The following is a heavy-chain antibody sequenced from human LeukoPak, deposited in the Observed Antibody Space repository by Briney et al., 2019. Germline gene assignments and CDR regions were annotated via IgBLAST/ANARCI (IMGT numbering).Heavy chain of an antibody. J-gene: IGHJ5*02. CDR2: IIPIFGAA. CDR3: ARFEPYCSSTSCPLSGWFDP. Sequence: SVKVSCKASGGTFSSYAISWVRQAPGQGLEWMGGIIPIFGAANYAQKFQGRVTITADESTSTAYMELSSLRSEDTAVYYCARFEPYCSSTSCPLSGWFDPWGQGTLVTVSS. V-gene: IGHV1-69*13. D-gene: IGHD2-2*01. CDR1: GGTFSSYA.